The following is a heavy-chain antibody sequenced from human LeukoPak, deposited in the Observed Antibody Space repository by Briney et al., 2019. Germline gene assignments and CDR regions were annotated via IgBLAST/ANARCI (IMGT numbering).Heavy chain of an antibody. J-gene: IGHJ5*02. CDR3: ARGMITVTTWWFDP. V-gene: IGHV1-69*04. CDR2: IIPIFGIA. Sequence: ASVKVSCKASGGTFSSYAISWVRQAPGQGLEWMGRIIPIFGIANYAQKFQGRVTITADKSTSTAYMELSSLRSEDTAVYYCARGMITVTTWWFDPWGQGTLVTVSS. D-gene: IGHD4-17*01. CDR1: GGTFSSYA.